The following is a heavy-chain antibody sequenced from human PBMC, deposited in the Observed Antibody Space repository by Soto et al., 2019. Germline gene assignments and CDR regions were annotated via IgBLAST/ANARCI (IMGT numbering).Heavy chain of an antibody. D-gene: IGHD1-1*01. CDR2: IHYTGST. CDR3: ARDLTISSTDGPLDP. CDR1: GGSMSRYY. J-gene: IGHJ5*02. Sequence: SETLSLTCSVSGGSMSRYYWTWIRQPPGKGLEWIGNIHYTGSTNYNPSLKSRVTILLGTSTSQFSLKVSSVTAADTAVYYCARDLTISSTDGPLDPWGHGTLVTVSS. V-gene: IGHV4-59*01.